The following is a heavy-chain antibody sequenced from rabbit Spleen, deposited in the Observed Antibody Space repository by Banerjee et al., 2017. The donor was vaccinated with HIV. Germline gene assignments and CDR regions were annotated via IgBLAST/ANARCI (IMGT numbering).Heavy chain of an antibody. J-gene: IGHJ4*01. D-gene: IGHD8-1*01. V-gene: IGHV1S45*01. CDR3: ARDLVVVIGWNFSL. CDR1: GFSFSARDV. CDR2: INVYTGKP. Sequence: QEQLVESGGGLVKPEGSLTLTCKASGFSFSARDVMCWVRQAPGKGLQWIACINVYTGKPVYATWAKGRFTISRTSSTTVTLQMTSLTAADTATYFCARDLVVVIGWNFSLWGPGTLVTVS.